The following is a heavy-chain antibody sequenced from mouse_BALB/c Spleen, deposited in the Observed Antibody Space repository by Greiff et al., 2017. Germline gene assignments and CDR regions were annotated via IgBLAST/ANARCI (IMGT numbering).Heavy chain of an antibody. CDR1: GDSITSGY. CDR2: ISYSGST. CDR3: ARCPYYGSSYWYFDV. D-gene: IGHD1-1*01. V-gene: IGHV3-8*02. J-gene: IGHJ1*01. Sequence: DVQLVESGPSLVKPSQTLSLTCSVTGDSITSGYWNWIRKFPGNKLEYMGYISYSGSTYYNPSLKSRISITRDTSKNQYYLQLNSVTTEDTATYYCARCPYYGSSYWYFDVWGAGTTVTVSS.